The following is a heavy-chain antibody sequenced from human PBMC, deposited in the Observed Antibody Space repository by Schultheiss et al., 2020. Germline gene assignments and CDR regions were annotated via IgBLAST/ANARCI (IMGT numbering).Heavy chain of an antibody. CDR1: GYSISSGYY. D-gene: IGHD6-13*01. Sequence: SLTLSLTCAVSGYSISSGYYWGWIRQPPGKGLEWIGSIYHSGSTYYNPSLKSRVTISVDTSKNQFSLKLSSVTAADTAVYYCARGLIFLAAAGTLWFDPWGQGTLVTVSS. CDR2: IYHSGST. V-gene: IGHV4-38-2*01. CDR3: ARGLIFLAAAGTLWFDP. J-gene: IGHJ5*02.